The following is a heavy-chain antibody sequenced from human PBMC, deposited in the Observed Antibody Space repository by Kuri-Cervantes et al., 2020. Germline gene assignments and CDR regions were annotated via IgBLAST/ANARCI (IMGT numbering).Heavy chain of an antibody. CDR3: ARGGEVLLWFGETGDAFDI. CDR1: GGTFSSYA. V-gene: IGHV1-69*06. D-gene: IGHD3-10*01. Sequence: SVKVSCKASGGTFSSYAISWVRQAPGQGLEWMGGIIPIFGTANYAQKFQGRVTITGDTSASTAYMELSSLRSEDTAVYYCARGGEVLLWFGETGDAFDIWGQGTMVTVSS. CDR2: IIPIFGTA. J-gene: IGHJ3*02.